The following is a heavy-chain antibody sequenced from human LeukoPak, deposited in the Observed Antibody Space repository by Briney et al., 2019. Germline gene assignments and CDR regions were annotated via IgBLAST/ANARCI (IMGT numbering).Heavy chain of an antibody. J-gene: IGHJ4*02. CDR2: IYYSGST. Sequence: SETLSLTCTVSGGSISSYYWSWIRQPPGKGLEWIGYIYYSGSTNYNPSLKSRVTISVDTSKNQFSLKLSSVTAADTAVYYCARGVRGVIIPLYYFDYWGQGTLVTVSS. CDR1: GGSISSYY. CDR3: ARGVRGVIIPLYYFDY. D-gene: IGHD3-10*01. V-gene: IGHV4-59*08.